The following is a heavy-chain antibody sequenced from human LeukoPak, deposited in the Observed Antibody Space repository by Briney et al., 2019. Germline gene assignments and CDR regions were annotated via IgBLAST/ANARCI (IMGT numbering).Heavy chain of an antibody. V-gene: IGHV3-21*01. J-gene: IGHJ4*02. CDR3: ARDYDSSGQNDY. D-gene: IGHD3-22*01. CDR2: ISSSSTYI. CDR1: GFTFSRYS. Sequence: GSLRLSCAASGFTFSRYSMYWVRQAPGKGLEWVSSISSSSTYIYYADSVKGRFTISRDNAENSLYLQMNSLRAEDTAVYYCARDYDSSGQNDYWGQGTLVTVSS.